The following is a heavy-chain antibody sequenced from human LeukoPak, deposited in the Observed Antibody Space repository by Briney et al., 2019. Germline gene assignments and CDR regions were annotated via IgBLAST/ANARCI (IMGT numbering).Heavy chain of an antibody. CDR2: ISYSGST. J-gene: IGHJ4*02. Sequence: SETLSLTCTVSGASISSYYWSWIRQPPGKGLECIGYISYSGSTNFNPSLKSRVTISVDTSKNQFSLKLSSVTAADTAVYYCARGQYDFWSGYYSGNYFDYWGQGTLVTVSS. CDR1: GASISSYY. D-gene: IGHD3-3*01. CDR3: ARGQYDFWSGYYSGNYFDY. V-gene: IGHV4-59*01.